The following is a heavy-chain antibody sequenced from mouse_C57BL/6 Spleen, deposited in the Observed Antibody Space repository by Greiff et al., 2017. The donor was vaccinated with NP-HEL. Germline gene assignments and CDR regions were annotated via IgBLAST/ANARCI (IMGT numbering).Heavy chain of an antibody. CDR1: GYTFTSYW. CDR3: ARGDVFAY. CDR2: IDPSDSYT. J-gene: IGHJ3*01. V-gene: IGHV1-69*01. Sequence: QVQLKQPGAELVMPGASVKLSCKASGYTFTSYWMHWVKQRPGQGLEWIGEIDPSDSYTNYNQKFKGKSTLTVDKSSSTAYMQLSSLTSEDSAVYYCARGDVFAYWGQGTLVTVSA.